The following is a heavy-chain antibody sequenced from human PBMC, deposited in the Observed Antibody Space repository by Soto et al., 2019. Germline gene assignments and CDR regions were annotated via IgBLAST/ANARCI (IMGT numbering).Heavy chain of an antibody. CDR1: GGSFSGYY. D-gene: IGHD5-12*01. V-gene: IGHV4-34*01. J-gene: IGHJ4*02. CDR2: INHSGST. Sequence: QVQLQQWGAGLLKPSETLSLTCAVYGGSFSGYYWSWIRQPPGKGLEWIGEINHSGSTNYNPSLKSRVTISVDTSKNQFSLKLSSVTAADTAVYYCARVNIVATHDDGFDYWGQGTLVTVSS. CDR3: ARVNIVATHDDGFDY.